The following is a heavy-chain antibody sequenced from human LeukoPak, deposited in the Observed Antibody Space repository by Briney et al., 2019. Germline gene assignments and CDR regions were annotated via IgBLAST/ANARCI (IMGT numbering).Heavy chain of an antibody. J-gene: IGHJ4*02. Sequence: GGSLILSCAASGFTVSSNYMSWVRQAPGKGLEWVSVIYSGGSTYYADSVKGRFTISRDNSKNTLYLQMNSLRAEDTAVYYCARLGGDYYDSSGYYYFDYWGQGTLVTVSS. D-gene: IGHD3-22*01. CDR2: IYSGGST. CDR3: ARLGGDYYDSSGYYYFDY. CDR1: GFTVSSNY. V-gene: IGHV3-53*01.